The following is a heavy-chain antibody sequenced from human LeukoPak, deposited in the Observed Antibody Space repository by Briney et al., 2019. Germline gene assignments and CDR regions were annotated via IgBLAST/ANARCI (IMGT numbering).Heavy chain of an antibody. J-gene: IGHJ4*02. CDR3: ARADY. CDR2: ISSSSSTM. Sequence: GGSLRLSCAASGFTFSTYIMNWVCQAPGKGLEWVSYISSSSSTMYYADSVKGRFTISRDNAKNSLYLQMNSLRAEDTAVYYCARADYWGQGTLVTVSS. CDR1: GFTFSTYI. V-gene: IGHV3-48*04.